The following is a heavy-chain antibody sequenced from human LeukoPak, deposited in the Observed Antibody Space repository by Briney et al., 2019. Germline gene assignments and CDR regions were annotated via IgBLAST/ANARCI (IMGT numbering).Heavy chain of an antibody. J-gene: IGHJ4*02. V-gene: IGHV1-8*03. CDR1: GYTFTSYD. Sequence: ASVPVSCKASGYTFTSYDINWLRQATGQGLEWMGWMNPHSGNTVYAEKFQGRVTITRNPSISTAYMELSSLRSEDTAVYYCARGGVGSWGYYFDYWGQGTLVPVSS. CDR3: ARGGVGSWGYYFDY. CDR2: MNPHSGNT. D-gene: IGHD3-16*01.